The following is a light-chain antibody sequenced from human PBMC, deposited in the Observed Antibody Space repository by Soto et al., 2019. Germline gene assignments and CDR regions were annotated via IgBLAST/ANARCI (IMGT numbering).Light chain of an antibody. CDR3: QQYGSSLYT. V-gene: IGKV3-20*01. CDR2: GAS. CDR1: QSVSSSY. Sequence: EIVLTQSPGTLSLSPGERATLSCRASQSVSSSYLAWYQQKPGQAPRLLIYGASSRATGIPDRFSGSGSGTDFTLTISRLEPEVLSVYYCQQYGSSLYTFGRGTKLEIK. J-gene: IGKJ2*01.